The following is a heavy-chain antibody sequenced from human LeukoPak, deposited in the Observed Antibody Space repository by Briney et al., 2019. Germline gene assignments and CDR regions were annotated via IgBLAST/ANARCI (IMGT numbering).Heavy chain of an antibody. J-gene: IGHJ3*02. CDR2: INPNSGGT. CDR3: ARWLWSGGAFDI. V-gene: IGHV1-2*02. CDR1: GGTFSSYA. Sequence: ASVKVSCKASGGTFSSYAISWVRQATGQGLEGMGWINPNSGGTNYAQKFQGRVTMTRDTSISTAYMELSRLRSDDTAVYYCARWLWSGGAFDIWGQGTMVTVSS. D-gene: IGHD3-3*01.